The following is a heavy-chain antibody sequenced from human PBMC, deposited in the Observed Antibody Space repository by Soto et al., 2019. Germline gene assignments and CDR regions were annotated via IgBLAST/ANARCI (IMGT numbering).Heavy chain of an antibody. CDR3: ARDRRGASVYFISYYIAPMELFAP. V-gene: IGHV1-18*01. J-gene: IGHJ5*02. CDR2: ISAYNGNT. Sequence: GASVKVCCKASGXTFTSYGISWVRQAPGQGLEWMGWISAYNGNTNYAQKLQGRVTMTTDTSTSTAYMELRSLRSDDTAVYYCARDRRGASVYFISYYIAPMELFAPSGQRTLVTVSS. D-gene: IGHD3-10*01. CDR1: GXTFTSYG.